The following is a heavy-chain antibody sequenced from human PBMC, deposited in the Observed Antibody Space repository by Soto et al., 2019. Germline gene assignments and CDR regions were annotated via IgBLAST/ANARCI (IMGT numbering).Heavy chain of an antibody. J-gene: IGHJ6*02. CDR3: ARIDRITVRPSTDV. CDR1: GYSFTSYW. V-gene: IGHV5-10-1*01. CDR2: IDPSDSYT. D-gene: IGHD6-6*01. Sequence: GESLKISCKGSGYSFTSYWISWVRQMPGKGLEWMGRIDPSDSYTNYSPSFQVHVTISADKSISTAYLQWSSLKASDTAMYYCARIDRITVRPSTDVWGQGTTVTVSS.